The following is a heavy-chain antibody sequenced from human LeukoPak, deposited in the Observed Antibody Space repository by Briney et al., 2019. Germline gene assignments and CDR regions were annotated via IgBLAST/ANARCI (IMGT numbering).Heavy chain of an antibody. D-gene: IGHD3-16*01. CDR3: ARDRGMTVLSDYYYYMDV. CDR2: IKQDGSEK. V-gene: IGHV3-7*01. Sequence: PGGSLRLSCAASGFTFSSYWMSWVRQAPGKGLEWVANIKQDGSEKNYVDSVKGRFTISRDNAKNSLDLQMNSLRAEDTAVYYCARDRGMTVLSDYYYYMDVWGKGTPVTVSS. J-gene: IGHJ6*03. CDR1: GFTFSSYW.